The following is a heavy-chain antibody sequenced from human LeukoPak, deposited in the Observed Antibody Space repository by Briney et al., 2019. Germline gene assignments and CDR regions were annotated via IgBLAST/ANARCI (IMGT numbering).Heavy chain of an antibody. CDR1: GYTFTDYY. CDR2: INPNTGGA. D-gene: IGHD5-24*01. Sequence: ASVKVSCKTSGYTFTDYYMHWVRQAPGQGLEWMGWINPNTGGANYAQKFQGRVTMTRDTSVSTAYMDLSRLRSDDTAVYYCAKEGLERVATITPDYWGQGTLVTVSS. J-gene: IGHJ4*02. CDR3: AKEGLERVATITPDY. V-gene: IGHV1-2*02.